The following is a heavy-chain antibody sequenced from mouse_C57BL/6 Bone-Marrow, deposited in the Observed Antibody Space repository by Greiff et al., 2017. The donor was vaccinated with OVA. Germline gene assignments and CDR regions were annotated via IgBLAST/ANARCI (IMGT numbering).Heavy chain of an antibody. J-gene: IGHJ3*01. Sequence: EVKLVESGGGLVKPGGSLKLSCAASGFTFSSYAMSWVRQTPEKRLEWVATISDGGSYTYYPDNVKGRFTISRDNAKNNLYLQMDHLKSEDTAMYYCARRWLLPFAYWGQGTLVTVSA. CDR1: GFTFSSYA. D-gene: IGHD2-3*01. V-gene: IGHV5-4*03. CDR3: ARRWLLPFAY. CDR2: ISDGGSYT.